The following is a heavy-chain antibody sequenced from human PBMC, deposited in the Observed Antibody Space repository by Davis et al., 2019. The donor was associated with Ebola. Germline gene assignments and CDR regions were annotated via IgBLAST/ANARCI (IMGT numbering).Heavy chain of an antibody. CDR1: KFSFSRYA. V-gene: IGHV3-30*04. CDR2: ISYDGIQK. D-gene: IGHD3-3*01. Sequence: GESLKISCAASKFSFSRYALHWVRQAPGRGLEWVSLISYDGIQKYYADSVKGRFTISRDNAKNSLYLQMNSLRDEDTAVYYCARGPLYYDFWSGHKPYYYYYGMDVWGQGTTVTVSS. J-gene: IGHJ6*02. CDR3: ARGPLYYDFWSGHKPYYYYYGMDV.